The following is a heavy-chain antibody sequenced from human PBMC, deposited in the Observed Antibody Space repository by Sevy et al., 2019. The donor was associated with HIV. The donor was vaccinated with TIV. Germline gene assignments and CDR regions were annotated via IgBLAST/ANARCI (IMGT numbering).Heavy chain of an antibody. J-gene: IGHJ3*02. Sequence: GGSLSLSCAASGFTFSSYAMSWVRQAPGKGLEWVSGISGSADNTYFSDSVKGRFTISRDNSKNTLYLQMNSLRAEDTAVYYCAKDLVYCRGGSCSPYGAFDIWGQGTMVTVSS. CDR3: AKDLVYCRGGSCSPYGAFDI. D-gene: IGHD2-15*01. CDR1: GFTFSSYA. CDR2: ISGSADNT. V-gene: IGHV3-23*01.